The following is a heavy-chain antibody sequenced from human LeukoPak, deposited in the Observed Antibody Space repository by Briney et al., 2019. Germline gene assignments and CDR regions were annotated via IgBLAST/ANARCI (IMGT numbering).Heavy chain of an antibody. J-gene: IGHJ6*02. V-gene: IGHV3-23*01. CDR3: ARVRGYSGYEGRYYYYGMDV. CDR2: ISVNGGST. D-gene: IGHD5-12*01. Sequence: GGSLRLSCAASGFTFSIYAMSWVRQAPGKGLEWVSAISVNGGSTYYADSVKGRFTISRDNSKNTLYLQMNSLRAEDTAIYYCARVRGYSGYEGRYYYYGMDVWGQGTTVTVSS. CDR1: GFTFSIYA.